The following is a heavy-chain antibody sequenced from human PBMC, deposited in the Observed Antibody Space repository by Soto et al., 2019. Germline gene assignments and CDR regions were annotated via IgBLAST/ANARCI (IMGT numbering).Heavy chain of an antibody. CDR2: IGTAGDT. Sequence: GGSLRLSCAASGFTFSSYDMHWVRQATGKGLEWVSAIGTAGDTYYPGSVKGRFTISRENAKNSLYLQMNSLRAEDTAVYYCARYSGYDYVSYYYGMDVWGQGTTVTVSS. D-gene: IGHD5-12*01. V-gene: IGHV3-13*01. CDR3: ARYSGYDYVSYYYGMDV. J-gene: IGHJ6*02. CDR1: GFTFSSYD.